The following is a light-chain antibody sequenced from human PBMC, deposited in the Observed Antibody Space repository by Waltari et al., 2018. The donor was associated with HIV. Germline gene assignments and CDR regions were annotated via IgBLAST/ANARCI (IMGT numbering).Light chain of an antibody. CDR2: DVS. J-gene: IGLJ2*01. CDR3: CSYAGSYTEV. CDR1: SRDVGGCNP. Sequence: QSALTRPRSVSGSPGQSVTICCPGTSRDVGGCNPGSLYQQHPGKAPKLMIYDVSKRPSGVPDRFSGSKSGNTASLTISGLQAEDEADYYCCSYAGSYTEVFGGGTKLTVL. V-gene: IGLV2-11*01.